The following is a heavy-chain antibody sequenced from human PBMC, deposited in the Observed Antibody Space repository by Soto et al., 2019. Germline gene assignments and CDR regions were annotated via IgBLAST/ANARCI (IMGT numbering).Heavy chain of an antibody. CDR3: ARVAHEKVRGVINRGFDY. J-gene: IGHJ4*02. CDR2: IYHSGST. D-gene: IGHD3-10*01. V-gene: IGHV4-4*02. CDR1: SGSISSSNW. Sequence: QVQLQESGPGLVKPSGTLSLTCAVSSGSISSSNWWSWVRQPPGKGLEWIGEIYHSGSTNYNPSLKSRVTISVDKSKNQFSLKLSSVTAADTAVYYCARVAHEKVRGVINRGFDYWGQGTLVTVSS.